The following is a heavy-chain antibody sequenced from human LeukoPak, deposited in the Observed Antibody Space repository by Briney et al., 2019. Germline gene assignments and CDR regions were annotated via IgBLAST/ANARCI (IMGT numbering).Heavy chain of an antibody. CDR2: IYYSGST. CDR1: GGSISSSGYY. J-gene: IGHJ4*02. D-gene: IGHD5-18*01. CDR3: ARSKRGYSYGPSDY. V-gene: IGHV4-39*07. Sequence: PSETLSLTCTVSGGSISSSGYYWGWIRQPPGKGLEWIGSIYYSGSTYYNPSLKSRVTISVDTSKNQFSLKLSSVTAADTAVYYCARSKRGYSYGPSDYWGQGTLVTVSS.